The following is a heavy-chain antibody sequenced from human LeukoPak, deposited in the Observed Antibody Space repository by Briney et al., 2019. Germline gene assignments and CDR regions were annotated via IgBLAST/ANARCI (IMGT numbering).Heavy chain of an antibody. J-gene: IGHJ5*02. CDR1: GYTFTGYY. CDR3: ARVITTVFSGWFDT. CDR2: INPNSGGT. V-gene: IGHV1-2*02. D-gene: IGHD4-17*01. Sequence: GASVKVSCKASGYTFTGYYMHWVRQAPGQGLEWMGWINPNSGGTNYAQKFQGRVTMTRDTSISTAYMELSRLRSDDTAVYYCARVITTVFSGWFDTWGQGTLVTVSS.